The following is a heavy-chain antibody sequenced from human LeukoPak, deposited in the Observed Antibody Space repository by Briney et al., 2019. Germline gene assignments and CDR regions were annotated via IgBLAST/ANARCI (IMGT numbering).Heavy chain of an antibody. D-gene: IGHD3-10*01. CDR3: AKGSGSYRDLEY. J-gene: IGHJ4*02. CDR2: ISGSGRST. Sequence: PGGSLRLSCAASGFTFSNYWMSWVRQAPGKGLEWASAISGSGRSTYYADSVKGRFTISRDNSKNTLYLQMNSLRAEDTAVYYCAKGSGSYRDLEYWGQGTLVTVSS. CDR1: GFTFSNYW. V-gene: IGHV3-23*01.